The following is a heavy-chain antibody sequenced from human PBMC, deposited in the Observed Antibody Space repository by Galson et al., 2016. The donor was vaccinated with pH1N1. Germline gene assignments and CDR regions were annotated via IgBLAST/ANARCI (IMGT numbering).Heavy chain of an antibody. CDR2: INFIFGTA. D-gene: IGHD3-3*01. CDR1: GGIFASYA. V-gene: IGHV1-69*06. Sequence: SVKVSCKASGGIFASYAISWVRQAPEQGLEWMGGINFIFGTASYAQNLQGRVTITADKSTTTAYMELSSLRSEDTAVYYCARDRSVYYYYGMDVWGQGTTVTVSS. CDR3: ARDRSVYYYYGMDV. J-gene: IGHJ6*02.